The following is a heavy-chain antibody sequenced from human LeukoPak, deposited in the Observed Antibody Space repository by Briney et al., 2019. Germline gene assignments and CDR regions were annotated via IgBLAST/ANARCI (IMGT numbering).Heavy chain of an antibody. V-gene: IGHV3-21*01. CDR2: ISSSSSYI. CDR1: GFTFSSYA. J-gene: IGHJ4*02. Sequence: GGSLRLSCAASGFTFSSYAMNWVRQAPGKGLEWVSSISSSSSYIYYADSVKGRFTISRDNAKNSLYLQMNSLRAEDTAVYYCARESAGTDPDYWGQGTLVTVSS. CDR3: ARESAGTDPDY. D-gene: IGHD6-13*01.